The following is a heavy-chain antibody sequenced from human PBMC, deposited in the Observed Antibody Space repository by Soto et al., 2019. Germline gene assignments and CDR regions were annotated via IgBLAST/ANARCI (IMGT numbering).Heavy chain of an antibody. CDR1: GFTFSNYA. D-gene: IGHD2-21*01. CDR3: AIDLPGGEDNHYGMDV. Sequence: EVQVLESGGGVVQPGGSLRLSCAASGFTFSNYAMSWVRQTPGKGPEWVSGISVSGASIYYADSVKGRFTMSRDTSKNTLYLQMNSLRVEDTAVYYCAIDLPGGEDNHYGMDVWGQGTTVTVSS. V-gene: IGHV3-23*01. J-gene: IGHJ6*02. CDR2: ISVSGASI.